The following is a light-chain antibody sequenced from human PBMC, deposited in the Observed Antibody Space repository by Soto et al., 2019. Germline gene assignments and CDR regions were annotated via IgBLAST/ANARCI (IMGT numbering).Light chain of an antibody. CDR3: RSYTSSSTYV. Sequence: QSLLTQPASVSGSCGQSITISCTGTVSDVGGYDYVSWYQHHPGKAPKVMIYEVTNRPSGVSNRFSGSKSGNTASLTISGLLAEDEADYYRRSYTSSSTYVFGTGTKVTVL. J-gene: IGLJ1*01. CDR1: VSDVGGYDY. V-gene: IGLV2-14*01. CDR2: EVT.